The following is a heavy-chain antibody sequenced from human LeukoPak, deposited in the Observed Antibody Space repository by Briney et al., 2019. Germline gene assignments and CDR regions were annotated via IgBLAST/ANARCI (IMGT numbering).Heavy chain of an antibody. V-gene: IGHV1-2*02. Sequence: ASVKVSCKASGYTFTGYYIHWVRQAPGQGLEWMGWINPNSGGTNYAQKFQGRVTMTRNTSISTAYMELSSLRSEDTAVYYCARGYRTLPDYWGQGTLVTVSS. CDR2: INPNSGGT. J-gene: IGHJ4*02. CDR1: GYTFTGYY. CDR3: ARGYRTLPDY. D-gene: IGHD2-2*01.